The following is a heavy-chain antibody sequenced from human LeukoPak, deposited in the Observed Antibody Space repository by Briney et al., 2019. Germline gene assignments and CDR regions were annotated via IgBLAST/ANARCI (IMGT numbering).Heavy chain of an antibody. CDR2: IYYSGST. CDR1: GGSISSYY. Sequence: SETLSLTCTVSGGSISSYYWSWIRQPPGKGLEWIGYIYYSGSTNYNPSLKSRVTISVDTSKNQFSLKLSSVTAADTAVYYCAGTPPYYDSSGYYPFQHWGQGTLVTVSS. J-gene: IGHJ1*01. CDR3: AGTPPYYDSSGYYPFQH. V-gene: IGHV4-59*01. D-gene: IGHD3-22*01.